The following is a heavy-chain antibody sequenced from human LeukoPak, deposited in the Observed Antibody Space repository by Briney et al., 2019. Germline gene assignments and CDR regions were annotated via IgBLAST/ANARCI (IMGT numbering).Heavy chain of an antibody. J-gene: IGHJ4*02. CDR3: ARVRYCSSTSCYPGRPSFDY. CDR2: ISPNFGTT. CDR1: GDTFSSYA. D-gene: IGHD2-2*01. Sequence: AASVKVSCKASGDTFSSYAISWVRQAPGQGLEWMGGISPNFGTTNYAQKFQGRVTITAGESTNTAYMELSSLRSEDTAVYYCARVRYCSSTSCYPGRPSFDYWGQGTLVTVSS. V-gene: IGHV1-69*13.